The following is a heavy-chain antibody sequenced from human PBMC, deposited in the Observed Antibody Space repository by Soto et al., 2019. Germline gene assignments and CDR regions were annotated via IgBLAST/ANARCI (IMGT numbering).Heavy chain of an antibody. J-gene: IGHJ4*02. CDR3: AKDGGYSSGSYYPDY. V-gene: IGHV3-23*01. D-gene: IGHD3-10*01. Sequence: EVQLLESGGGLVQPGGSRRLSCAASGFTFSSYAMSWVRQAPGKGLEWVSSISGGGGGTYYAASVKGRFTISRDNSKNTLYLQMNSLRAEDTAVYYCAKDGGYSSGSYYPDYWGQGTLVTVSS. CDR1: GFTFSSYA. CDR2: ISGGGGGT.